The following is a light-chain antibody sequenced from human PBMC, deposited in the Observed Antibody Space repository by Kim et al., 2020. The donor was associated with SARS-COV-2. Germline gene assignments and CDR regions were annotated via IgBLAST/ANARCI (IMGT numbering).Light chain of an antibody. J-gene: IGLJ3*02. CDR3: SAWDSSLSAWV. V-gene: IGLV10-54*01. Sequence: QAGLTQPPSLSTGLRQTATLTCPGNNKNVGNQGAAWLQQHQGHPPKLLSYRDNNRPSGISERLSASRSGNTASLTITGLQPEDEADYYCSAWDSSLSAWVFGGGTKLTVL. CDR2: RDN. CDR1: NKNVGNQG.